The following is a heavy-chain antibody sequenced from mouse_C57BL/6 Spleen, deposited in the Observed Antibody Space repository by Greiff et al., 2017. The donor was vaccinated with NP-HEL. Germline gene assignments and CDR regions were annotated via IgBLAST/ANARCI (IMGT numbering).Heavy chain of an antibody. V-gene: IGHV5-6*02. CDR2: ISTGGSYT. D-gene: IGHD1-1*01. CDR3: AMMSDFVSSPVFDY. J-gene: IGHJ2*01. CDR1: GFTFSSYG. Sequence: EVKLVESGGDLVKPGGSLKLSCAASGFTFSSYGMSWVRQTPDKRLEWVATISTGGSYTYYPDSVKGRFTISRDNAKNTLYLQMSSLKSEDTAMYYCAMMSDFVSSPVFDYWGQGTTLTVSS.